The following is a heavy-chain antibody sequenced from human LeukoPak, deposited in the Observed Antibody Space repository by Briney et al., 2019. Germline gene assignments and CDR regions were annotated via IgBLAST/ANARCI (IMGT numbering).Heavy chain of an antibody. CDR2: ISGGGGST. J-gene: IGHJ4*02. CDR1: GFTFSSYT. V-gene: IGHV3-23*01. CDR3: ARGISSWYLDY. Sequence: GSLRLSCAASGFTFSSYTMSWVRQAPGKGLEWVSVISGGGGSTNYADSVKGRFTISRDNSKNTLTLQMNSLRAEDTAVYYCARGISSWYLDYWGQGTLVTVSS. D-gene: IGHD3-3*02.